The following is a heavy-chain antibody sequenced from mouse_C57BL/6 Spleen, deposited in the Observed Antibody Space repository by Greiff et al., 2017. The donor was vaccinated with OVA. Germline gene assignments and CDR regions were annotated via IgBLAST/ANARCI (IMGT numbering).Heavy chain of an antibody. CDR2: IYPRDGST. CDR3: ARSLYYYGSSYYFDY. Sequence: VQLVESGPELVKPGASVKLSCKASGYTFTSYDINWVKQRPGQGLEWIGWIYPRDGSTKYNEKFKGKATLTVDTSSSTAYMELHSLTSEDSAVYFCARSLYYYGSSYYFDYWGQGTTLTVSS. CDR1: GYTFTSYD. V-gene: IGHV1-85*01. D-gene: IGHD1-1*01. J-gene: IGHJ2*01.